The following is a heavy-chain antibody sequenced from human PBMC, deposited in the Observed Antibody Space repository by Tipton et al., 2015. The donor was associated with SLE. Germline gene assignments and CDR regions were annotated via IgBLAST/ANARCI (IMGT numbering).Heavy chain of an antibody. CDR1: GFTFSSYG. J-gene: IGHJ6*02. CDR2: ISYDGSNK. Sequence: SLRLSCAASGFTFSSYGMHWVRQAPGKGLEWVAVISYDGSNKYYADSVKGRFTISRDNSKNTLYLQMNSLRAEDTAVYYCAKAPYSSSWGYYYYGMDVWGQGTTVTVSS. V-gene: IGHV3-30*18. D-gene: IGHD6-13*01. CDR3: AKAPYSSSWGYYYYGMDV.